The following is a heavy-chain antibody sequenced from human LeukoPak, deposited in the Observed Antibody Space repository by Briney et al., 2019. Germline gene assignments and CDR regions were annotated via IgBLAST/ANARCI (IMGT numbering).Heavy chain of an antibody. J-gene: IGHJ4*02. D-gene: IGHD5-24*01. V-gene: IGHV4-59*01. Sequence: SETLSLTCTVSGGSISSYYWSWIRQSPGKGLECIGYIHYTGSTNYNPSLKSRVTISVDTSKNQFSLKLSSVTAADTAVYYCARVSSEQGRWLQLADWGQGTLVTVSS. CDR3: ARVSSEQGRWLQLAD. CDR1: GGSISSYY. CDR2: IHYTGST.